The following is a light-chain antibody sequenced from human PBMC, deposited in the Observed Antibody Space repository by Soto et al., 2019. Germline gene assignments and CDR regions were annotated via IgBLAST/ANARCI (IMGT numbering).Light chain of an antibody. Sequence: QSALTQPASVSGSPGQSITISCTGTSSDVGGYNYVSWYQQYPGKAPKTMIYEVSNRPSGVSNRFSGSKSGNTASLTISGLQAEDEADYYCASYTSSTTLVFGTGTKLTVL. CDR1: SSDVGGYNY. J-gene: IGLJ1*01. CDR3: ASYTSSTTLV. CDR2: EVS. V-gene: IGLV2-14*01.